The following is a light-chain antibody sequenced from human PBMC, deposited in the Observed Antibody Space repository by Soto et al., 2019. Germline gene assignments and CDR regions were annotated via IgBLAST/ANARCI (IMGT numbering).Light chain of an antibody. V-gene: IGKV1-5*01. J-gene: IGKJ4*01. Sequence: DIQMTQSPSTLSASVEDRVAITCRASQSISGRLAWYQAKPGKAPKLLIYDASTLESGVPSRFGGSGSGTEFTLTISSLQPEDFATYYCQQYDSYPLTFGGGTKVDIK. CDR3: QQYDSYPLT. CDR2: DAS. CDR1: QSISGR.